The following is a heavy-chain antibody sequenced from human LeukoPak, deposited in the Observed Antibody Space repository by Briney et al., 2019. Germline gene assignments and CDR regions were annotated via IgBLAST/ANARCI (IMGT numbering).Heavy chain of an antibody. Sequence: PSETLSLTCTVSGGSISSYYWSWIRQPPEKGLEWIGYIYYSGSTNYNPSLKSRVTISVDTSKNQFSLKLSSVTAADTAVYYCARRSRDPPSCTAGRRKPGAPHPLDYWRQGTLVTVSS. D-gene: IGHD2-21*02. V-gene: IGHV4-59*01. CDR3: ARRSRDPPSCTAGRRKPGAPHPLDY. J-gene: IGHJ4*02. CDR1: GGSISSYY. CDR2: IYYSGST.